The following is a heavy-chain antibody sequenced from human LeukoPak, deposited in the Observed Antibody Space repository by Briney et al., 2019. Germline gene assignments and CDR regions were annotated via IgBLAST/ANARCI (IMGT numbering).Heavy chain of an antibody. D-gene: IGHD5-18*01. Sequence: WGAPRLSCGGSGFTLFGYEMGWGRPISGEGAGGGGAMSGNGAGIYYADSVRGRFTISRDNSKNTVYLQMNGLRAEDTAEYYCAKDRRYSYGRGYFDQWGQGTLVTVSS. CDR3: AKDRRYSYGRGYFDQ. CDR2: MSGNGAGI. CDR1: GFTLFGYE. V-gene: IGHV3-23*01. J-gene: IGHJ4*02.